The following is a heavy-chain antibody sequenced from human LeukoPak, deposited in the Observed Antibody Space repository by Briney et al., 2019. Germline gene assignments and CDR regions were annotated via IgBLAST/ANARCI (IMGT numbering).Heavy chain of an antibody. J-gene: IGHJ1*01. D-gene: IGHD3-16*01. V-gene: IGHV3-30*19. CDR2: ISYDGSNK. CDR1: GFTFSSYG. CDR3: ARTYTAYSSAGIFQH. Sequence: GGSLRLSCAASGFTFSSYGMHWVRQAPGKGLEWVAVISYDGSNKYYADSVKGRFTISRDNSKNTLYLQMNSLRAEDTAVYYCARTYTAYSSAGIFQHWGQGTLVTVSS.